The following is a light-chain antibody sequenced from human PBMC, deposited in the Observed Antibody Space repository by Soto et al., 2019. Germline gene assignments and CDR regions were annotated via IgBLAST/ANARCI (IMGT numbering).Light chain of an antibody. CDR2: AVS. Sequence: IQMTQFPSSLSASVGDRVTITCRAGQTVIRYLNWYQQKPGRAPNLLIYAVSNLQSGVPSRFSGSGSGTEFTLTISDLQPEDFLTYYCQQSYSTLFTFGPGTKVEIK. J-gene: IGKJ3*01. CDR1: QTVIRY. CDR3: QQSYSTLFT. V-gene: IGKV1-39*01.